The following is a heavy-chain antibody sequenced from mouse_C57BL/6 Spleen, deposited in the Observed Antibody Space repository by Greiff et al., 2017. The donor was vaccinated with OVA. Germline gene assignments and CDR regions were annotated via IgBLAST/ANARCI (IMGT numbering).Heavy chain of an antibody. CDR3: ARSVVDYGSSYGWYFDV. D-gene: IGHD1-1*01. V-gene: IGHV1-61*01. CDR1: GYTFTSYW. Sequence: QVQLQQPGAELVRPGSSVKLSCKASGYTFTSYWMDWVKQRPGQGLEWIGNIYPSDSETHYNQKFKDKATLTVDKSSSTAYMQLSSLTSEDSAVYYCARSVVDYGSSYGWYFDVWGTGTTVTVYS. J-gene: IGHJ1*03. CDR2: IYPSDSET.